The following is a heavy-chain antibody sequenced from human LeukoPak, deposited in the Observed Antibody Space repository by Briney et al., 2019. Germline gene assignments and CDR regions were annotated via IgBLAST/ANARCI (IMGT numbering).Heavy chain of an antibody. Sequence: GGSLRLSCAASGFTVSSNYMSWVRQAPGKGLEWVSVIYSGGSTYYADSVKGQFTISRDNSKNTLYLQMNSLRAEDTAVYYCARDLIGFDMEDVWGKGTTVTISS. CDR3: ARDLIGFDMEDV. J-gene: IGHJ6*04. D-gene: IGHD3-10*01. V-gene: IGHV3-53*01. CDR2: IYSGGST. CDR1: GFTVSSNY.